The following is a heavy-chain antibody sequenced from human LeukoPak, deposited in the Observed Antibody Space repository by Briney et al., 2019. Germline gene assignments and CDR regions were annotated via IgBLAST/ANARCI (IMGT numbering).Heavy chain of an antibody. V-gene: IGHV4-39*07. Sequence: PSETLSLTCTVSGGSISSSSYYWGWIRQPPGKGLEWIGSTYYSGSTYYNPSLKSRVTISVDTSKNQFSLKLSSVTAADTAVYYCARDLNTAMVNWGQGTLVTVSS. CDR1: GGSISSSSYY. D-gene: IGHD5-18*01. CDR2: TYYSGST. J-gene: IGHJ4*02. CDR3: ARDLNTAMVN.